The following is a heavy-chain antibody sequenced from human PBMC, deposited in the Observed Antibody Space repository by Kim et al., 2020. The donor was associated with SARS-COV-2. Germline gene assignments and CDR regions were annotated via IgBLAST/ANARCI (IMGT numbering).Heavy chain of an antibody. J-gene: IGHJ5*01. CDR3: ASTYGGNWWFDP. CDR1: GDTFRSYV. CDR2: ITPLFDTT. Sequence: SVKVSCKASGDTFRSYVFSWVRQAPGQGPEWMGRITPLFDTTNYAQKFQGRLTITADESSTTVYMELTSLRFDDTAVYYCASTYGGNWWFDPWGQGTLVTVSS. V-gene: IGHV1-69*13. D-gene: IGHD2-21*01.